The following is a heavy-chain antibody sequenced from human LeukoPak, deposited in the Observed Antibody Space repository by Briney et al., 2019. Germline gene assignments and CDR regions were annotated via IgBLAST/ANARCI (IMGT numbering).Heavy chain of an antibody. Sequence: PGGSLRLSCEAPDLTFSSNWMSWARQAQGKGLEWVANIKQDGSEKYYVDSVKGRFTISRDNAKNSLYLQMNSLRAEDTAVYYCARGDGSGYYRWGQGTLVTVSS. D-gene: IGHD3-3*01. V-gene: IGHV3-7*01. CDR1: DLTFSSNW. CDR3: ARGDGSGYYR. CDR2: IKQDGSEK. J-gene: IGHJ4*02.